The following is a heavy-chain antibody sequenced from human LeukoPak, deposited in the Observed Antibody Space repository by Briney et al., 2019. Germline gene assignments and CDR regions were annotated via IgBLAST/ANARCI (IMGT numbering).Heavy chain of an antibody. Sequence: ASVKVSCKASGYTFSSYGISWVRQAPGQGLEWMGWISAYNGNTNYAQKLQGRVTMTTDTSTSTAYMELMGLTSDDTAVYYCAKGGSTRPWSFDIWGPGTMVTVSS. V-gene: IGHV1-18*01. CDR1: GYTFSSYG. J-gene: IGHJ3*02. CDR2: ISAYNGNT. CDR3: AKGGSTRPWSFDI. D-gene: IGHD2-2*01.